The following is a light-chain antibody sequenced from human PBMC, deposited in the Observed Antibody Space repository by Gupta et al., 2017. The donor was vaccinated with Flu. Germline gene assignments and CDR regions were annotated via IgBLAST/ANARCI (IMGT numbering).Light chain of an antibody. Sequence: QSVLTQPPSVSGAPGQRVTISCTGSSSNIGAGYDVHWFQQLPATSPKLLIFGNTNRHSGGPDRFSGSKSGTAAALAITGLQAEDEADYYCQSYDSSRSGSRVFGGGTKLTVL. CDR1: SSNIGAGYD. V-gene: IGLV1-40*01. CDR2: GNT. J-gene: IGLJ3*02. CDR3: QSYDSSRSGSRV.